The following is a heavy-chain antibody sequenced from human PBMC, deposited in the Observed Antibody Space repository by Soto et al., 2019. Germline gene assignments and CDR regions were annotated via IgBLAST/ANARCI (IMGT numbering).Heavy chain of an antibody. CDR3: ARHPSNFWFDP. J-gene: IGHJ5*02. CDR1: SGSISSSSYY. V-gene: IGHV4-39*01. D-gene: IGHD4-4*01. CDR2: IYYSGST. Sequence: PSERRSLTCTVSSGSISSSSYYWGWIRQPPGKGLEWIGSIYYSGSTYYNPSLKSRVTVSVDTSKNQFSLKLSSVTAADTAVYYCARHPSNFWFDPWGEGTLVTVSS.